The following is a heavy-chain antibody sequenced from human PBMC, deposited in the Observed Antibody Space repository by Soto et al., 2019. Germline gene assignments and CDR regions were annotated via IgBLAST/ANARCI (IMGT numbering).Heavy chain of an antibody. CDR3: ASPQIHCSSTSCPADY. Sequence: QLQLQESGPGLVKPSETLSLTCTVSGGSISSSSYYWGWIRQPPGKGLEWIGSIYYSGRTYYNPSLKSRVTISVDTSKNQFSLKLSSVTAADTAVYYCASPQIHCSSTSCPADYWGQGTLVTVSS. V-gene: IGHV4-39*01. J-gene: IGHJ4*02. D-gene: IGHD2-2*01. CDR1: GGSISSSSYY. CDR2: IYYSGRT.